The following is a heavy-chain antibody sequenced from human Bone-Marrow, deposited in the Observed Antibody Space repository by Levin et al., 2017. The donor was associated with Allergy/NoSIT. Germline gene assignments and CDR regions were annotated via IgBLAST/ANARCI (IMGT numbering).Heavy chain of an antibody. D-gene: IGHD1-1*01. V-gene: IGHV5-10-1*01. J-gene: IGHJ1*01. Sequence: GGSLRLSCETSGYNFKSYWITWVRQKPGKGLEWVGRIDPVDSQTFFNPSFQGHVSLSLDKSVRTAYLQWSSLRASDTAVYYCATFTGWKMQYWGQGSLVTVAA. CDR1: GYNFKSYW. CDR2: IDPVDSQT. CDR3: ATFTGWKMQY.